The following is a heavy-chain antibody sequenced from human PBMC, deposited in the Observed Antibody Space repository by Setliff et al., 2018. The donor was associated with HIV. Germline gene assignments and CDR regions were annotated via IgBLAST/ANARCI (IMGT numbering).Heavy chain of an antibody. CDR3: ARDRGYNCLNYYYGMDV. CDR1: GYSISSGYY. V-gene: IGHV4-38-2*02. Sequence: PSETLSLTCSVSGYSISSGYYWGWIRQPPGKGLEWIGSIYHSGSTFYNSSLRSRVTISIDTSKNQFSLKVTSVTAADTAVYYCARDRGYNCLNYYYGMDVWGQGAAVTVSS. J-gene: IGHJ6*02. CDR2: IYHSGST. D-gene: IGHD1-1*01.